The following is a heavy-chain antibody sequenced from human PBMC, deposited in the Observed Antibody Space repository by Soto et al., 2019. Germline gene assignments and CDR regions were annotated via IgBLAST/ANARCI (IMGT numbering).Heavy chain of an antibody. CDR2: IYYYGNT. CDR3: ARAGGFNWFDP. D-gene: IGHD3-10*01. CDR1: GGSISSGGYY. J-gene: IGHJ5*02. V-gene: IGHV4-31*03. Sequence: QVQLQESGPGLVKPSQTLSLTCTVSGGSISSGGYYWSWIRQHPGKGLEWIGYIYYYGNTYYNPSLMSRVTISVDTSKNQFSLKLSSMPAADTALYYCARAGGFNWFDPWGQGTLVTVSS.